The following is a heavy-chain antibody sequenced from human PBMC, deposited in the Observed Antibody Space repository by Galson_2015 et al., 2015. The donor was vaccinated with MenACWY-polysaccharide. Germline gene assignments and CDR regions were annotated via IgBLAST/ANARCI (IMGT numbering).Heavy chain of an antibody. CDR1: GGSFSGYY. CDR2: INHSGST. D-gene: IGHD4-11*01. V-gene: IGHV4-34*01. J-gene: IGHJ6*02. Sequence: SETLSLTCAVYGGSFSGYYWNWIRQPPGKGLEWIGEINHSGSTNYNPSLKSRVTISLDTSKNQFSLKVSSVTAADTAVYYCARGDVYSNYGKDVWGQGTTVTVSS. CDR3: ARGDVYSNYGKDV.